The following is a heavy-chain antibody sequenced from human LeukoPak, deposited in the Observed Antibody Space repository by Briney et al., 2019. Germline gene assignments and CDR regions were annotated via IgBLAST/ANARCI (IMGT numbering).Heavy chain of an antibody. D-gene: IGHD3-22*01. CDR3: ARGQYYYDSTGDENYYYYYMDV. Sequence: GASVKVSCKASRYTFTGYFMHWVRQAPGQGLAWMGWINPNSGDTNYAQKFQGRVTLTADKSTGTAYMEMSSLRSQDTAVYYCARGQYYYDSTGDENYYYYYMDVWGKGTTVTVSS. V-gene: IGHV1-2*02. CDR2: INPNSGDT. CDR1: RYTFTGYF. J-gene: IGHJ6*03.